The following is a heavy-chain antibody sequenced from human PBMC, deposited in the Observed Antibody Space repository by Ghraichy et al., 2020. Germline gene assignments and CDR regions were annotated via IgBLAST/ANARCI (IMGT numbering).Heavy chain of an antibody. J-gene: IGHJ4*02. D-gene: IGHD6-19*01. Sequence: SETLSLTCAVYGGSFSGYYWSWIRQPPGKGLEWIGEINHSGSTNYNLSLKSRVTISVDTSKNQFSLKLSSVTAADTAVYYCARGPRIAVAGLAFDYWGQGTLVTVSS. CDR1: GGSFSGYY. V-gene: IGHV4-34*01. CDR3: ARGPRIAVAGLAFDY. CDR2: INHSGST.